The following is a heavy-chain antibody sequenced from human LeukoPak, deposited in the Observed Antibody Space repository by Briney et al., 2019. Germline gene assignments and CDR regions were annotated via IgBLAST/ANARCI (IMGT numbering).Heavy chain of an antibody. J-gene: IGHJ2*01. V-gene: IGHV4-39*02. Sequence: PLETLSLTCNVSGDSISSSSYYWSWIRVPPGKGLEWIGSIYYAGSTYYNPSLKSRVTLSVDTSTNHFSLNIKSVTAADTAMYYCARGRRIVVLPGRGYFDLWGRGTLVTVSS. D-gene: IGHD4/OR15-4a*01. CDR3: ARGRRIVVLPGRGYFDL. CDR2: IYYAGST. CDR1: GDSISSSSYY.